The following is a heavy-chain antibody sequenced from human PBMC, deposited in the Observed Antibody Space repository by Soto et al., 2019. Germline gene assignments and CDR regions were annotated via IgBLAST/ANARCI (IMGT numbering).Heavy chain of an antibody. CDR2: ISWNSGSI. Sequence: EVQLVESGGGLVQPGRSLRLSCAASGFTFDDYAMHWVRQAPGKGLEWVSGISWNSGSIGYADSVKGRFTISRDNAKNSLYLQMNSLRAEDTALYYCAKGRYVVLNYMDVWGKGTTVTVSS. CDR3: AKGRYVVLNYMDV. V-gene: IGHV3-9*01. D-gene: IGHD2-21*01. J-gene: IGHJ6*03. CDR1: GFTFDDYA.